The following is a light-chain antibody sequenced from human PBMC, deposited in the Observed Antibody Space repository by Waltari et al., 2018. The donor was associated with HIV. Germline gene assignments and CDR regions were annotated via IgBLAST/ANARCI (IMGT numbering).Light chain of an antibody. J-gene: IGLJ3*02. Sequence: SSELTQDPAVSVALVQTVRITCQGDSHKSYYASWYQPKPGQAPVLVLYGKNIRPSGISDRFFGSSSGNTASLTITSTQAEDEADYYCYSRDTNDHRRAVFGGGTRVTVL. CDR1: SHKSYY. CDR2: GKN. CDR3: YSRDTNDHRRAV. V-gene: IGLV3-19*01.